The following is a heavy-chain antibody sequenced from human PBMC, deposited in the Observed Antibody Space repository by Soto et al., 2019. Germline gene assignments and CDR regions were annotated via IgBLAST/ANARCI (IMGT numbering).Heavy chain of an antibody. CDR1: GFTFDDYA. D-gene: IGHD3-10*01. V-gene: IGHV3-9*01. CDR3: AKDGEIRCSTLVRGVIIYYYYGKDV. Sequence: GGSLRLSCAASGFTFDDYAMHWVRQAPGKGLEWVSGISWNSGSIGYADSVKGRFTISRDNAKNSLYLQMNSLRAEDTAVYYCAKDGEIRCSTLVRGVIIYYYYGKDVWGQGTTVTVSS. J-gene: IGHJ6*02. CDR2: ISWNSGSI.